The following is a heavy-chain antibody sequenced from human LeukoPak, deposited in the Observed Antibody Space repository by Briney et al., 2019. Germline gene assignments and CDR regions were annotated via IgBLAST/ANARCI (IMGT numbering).Heavy chain of an antibody. Sequence: GGSLRLSCAASGFTFSSYSMNWVRRAPGKGLEWVSYIGSSGSTIYYADSVKGRFTISRDNAKNSLYLQMNSLRAEDTAVYYCAELGITMIGGVWGKGTTVTISS. V-gene: IGHV3-48*04. J-gene: IGHJ6*04. CDR1: GFTFSSYS. CDR2: IGSSGSTI. D-gene: IGHD3-10*02. CDR3: AELGITMIGGV.